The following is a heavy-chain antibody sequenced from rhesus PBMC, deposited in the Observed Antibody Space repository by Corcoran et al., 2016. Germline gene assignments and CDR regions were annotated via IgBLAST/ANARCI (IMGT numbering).Heavy chain of an antibody. CDR3: ARDPSITMIVVITQKWYFDL. D-gene: IGHD3-28*01. J-gene: IGHJ2*01. Sequence: QVQLVQSGAEVKKPGSSVKVSCKASGYTLTDYFMHWVRQAPRQGLEWMGWNNPYNGNTKYAQKFQGRFTMTRDTSTSTAYMELGSLRSEDTAVYYCARDPSITMIVVITQKWYFDLWGPGTPITLSS. V-gene: IGHV1S2*01. CDR1: GYTLTDYF. CDR2: NNPYNGNT.